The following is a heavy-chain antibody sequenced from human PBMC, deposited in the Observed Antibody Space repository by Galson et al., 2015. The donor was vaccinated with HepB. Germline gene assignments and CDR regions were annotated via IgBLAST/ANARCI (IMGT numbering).Heavy chain of an antibody. J-gene: IGHJ4*02. D-gene: IGHD3-10*01. CDR3: ARDSTRYGSGSYSDY. CDR1: GFSFSAYP. CDR2: ISYDGSKK. V-gene: IGHV3-30*04. Sequence: SLRLSCATSGFSFSAYPLHWVRQAPGKGLEWVAVISYDGSKKYHADSVKGRFTISRDSSKNALYLQMNSLRPEDTAVYYCARDSTRYGSGSYSDYWGQGTLVTVSS.